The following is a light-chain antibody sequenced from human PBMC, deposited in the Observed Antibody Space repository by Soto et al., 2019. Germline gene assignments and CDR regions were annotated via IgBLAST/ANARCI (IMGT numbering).Light chain of an antibody. CDR2: LVS. J-gene: IGKJ4*01. Sequence: EIVLTQSPLSLPVTPGEPASISCRSSQSLLHSNGYNYVDWYLQKPGQSPQLLIYLVSNRASGVPDRFSGSGSGTDFTLKISRVEAEDFAVYYCQQYNNWPLTFGGGTKVDIK. CDR3: QQYNNWPLT. CDR1: QSLLHSNGYNY. V-gene: IGKV2-28*01.